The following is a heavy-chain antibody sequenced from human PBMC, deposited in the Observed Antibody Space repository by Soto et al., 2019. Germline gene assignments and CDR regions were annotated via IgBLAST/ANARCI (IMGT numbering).Heavy chain of an antibody. CDR1: GYTFTYYT. V-gene: IGHV1-3*01. CDR3: ARKRQLVYFDY. D-gene: IGHD6-6*01. CDR2: ISSGNGNT. Sequence: QVQLVQSGAEVKEPGASVKVSCKASGYTFTYYTIHWVRQAPGQGLEWMGSISSGNGNTKFSQKFQDRVTFTRDTSAGTAYMELGSLSSADTAGYYSARKRQLVYFDYWGQGTLVTVSS. J-gene: IGHJ4*02.